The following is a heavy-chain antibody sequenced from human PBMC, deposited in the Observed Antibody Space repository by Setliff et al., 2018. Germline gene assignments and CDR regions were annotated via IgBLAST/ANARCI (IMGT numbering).Heavy chain of an antibody. Sequence: SVKVSCKASGGTLSNSAINWVRQAPGQGLEWMGGINPIFGTADYTQNFQGRLTITTDESTSTAYMQLSSLRSEDTAIYYCATERGLVVSATDYYYSMDVWGKGTTVTSP. J-gene: IGHJ6*03. V-gene: IGHV1-69*05. CDR3: ATERGLVVSATDYYYSMDV. CDR2: INPIFGTA. D-gene: IGHD2-8*02. CDR1: GGTLSNSA.